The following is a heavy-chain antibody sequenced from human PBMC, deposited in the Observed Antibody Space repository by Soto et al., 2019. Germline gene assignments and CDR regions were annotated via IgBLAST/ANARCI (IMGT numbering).Heavy chain of an antibody. J-gene: IGHJ4*02. D-gene: IGHD3-3*01. CDR3: ARDRYDLRVFDY. Sequence: LEIMCLTCTVACGTSRSYYWSWIRQQPGKGLERIGYIYYSGSTNYNPSLKSRVTISVDTSKNQFSLKLSSVTAADTVVYYCARDRYDLRVFDYWGQGTLVTVYS. CDR1: CGTSRSYY. CDR2: IYYSGST. V-gene: IGHV4-59*01.